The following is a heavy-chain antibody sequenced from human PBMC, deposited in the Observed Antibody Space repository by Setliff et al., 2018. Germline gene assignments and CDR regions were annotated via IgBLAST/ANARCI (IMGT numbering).Heavy chain of an antibody. CDR2: IKQDGSEK. J-gene: IGHJ4*02. V-gene: IGHV3-7*01. CDR1: GFTFSSYW. D-gene: IGHD1-26*01. Sequence: GGSLRLSCAVSGFTFSSYWMNWVRQTPGKGLEWVANIKQDGSEKYYVDSVKGRFTISRDNAKNSLYLQMNSLRAEDTAVYYCARVIVGATTTDYWGQGTLVTVSS. CDR3: ARVIVGATTTDY.